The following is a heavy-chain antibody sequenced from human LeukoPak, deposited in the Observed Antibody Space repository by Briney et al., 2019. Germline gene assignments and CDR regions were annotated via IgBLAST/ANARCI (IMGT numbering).Heavy chain of an antibody. D-gene: IGHD1-1*01. Sequence: TGGYLRLSCAASGFTFTCCGMHWDRQAPGKGLEWLAVISYHGSNIYYADSVKGRFTISRDNSKNTAFLQMNSLRPEDTALYYCARKNEQGVTDFWGQGALVTVSA. J-gene: IGHJ4*02. CDR3: ARKNEQGVTDF. CDR1: GFTFTCCG. V-gene: IGHV3-30*03. CDR2: ISYHGSNI.